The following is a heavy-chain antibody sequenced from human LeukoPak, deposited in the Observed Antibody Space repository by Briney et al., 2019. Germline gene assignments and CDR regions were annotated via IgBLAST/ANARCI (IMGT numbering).Heavy chain of an antibody. CDR1: GYTLISAY. J-gene: IGHJ4*02. D-gene: IGHD2-21*02. V-gene: IGHV3-15*01. Sequence: GGSLRLSCAVSGYTLISAYMNWVRQAPGKGLEWVGRIKSNRDGGITDYAAPVKGRFTISRDDSKNTLYLQMNSLKTEDTAVYYCTTDRKDIVVVTAIPGFDYWGQGTLVTVSS. CDR3: TTDRKDIVVVTAIPGFDY. CDR2: IKSNRDGGIT.